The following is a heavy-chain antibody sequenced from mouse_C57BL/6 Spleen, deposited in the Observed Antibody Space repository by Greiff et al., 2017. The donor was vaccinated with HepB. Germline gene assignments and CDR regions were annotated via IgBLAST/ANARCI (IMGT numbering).Heavy chain of an antibody. CDR1: GYTFTTYP. J-gene: IGHJ2*01. CDR3: ARGLYYYGSSYYFDY. V-gene: IGHV1-47*01. D-gene: IGHD1-1*01. CDR2: FHPYNDDT. Sequence: VQRVESGAELVKPGASVKMSCKASGYTFTTYPIEWMKQNHGKSLEWIGNFHPYNDDTKYNEKFKGKATLTVEKSSSTVYLELSRLTSDDSAVYYCARGLYYYGSSYYFDYWGQGTTLTVSS.